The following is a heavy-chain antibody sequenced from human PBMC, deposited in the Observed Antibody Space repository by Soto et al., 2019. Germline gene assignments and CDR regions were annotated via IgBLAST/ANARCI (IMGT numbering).Heavy chain of an antibody. Sequence: SSETLSLTCTVSGGSISSYYWSWIRQSPGKGLEWIGYIYDSGSTKYNPSFKSRVTISVDTSKNQFSLNLNSVTAADTAVYYCARVPGYSYRYGYFDCWGLGTLVTVSS. CDR1: GGSISSYY. CDR2: IYDSGST. CDR3: ARVPGYSYRYGYFDC. V-gene: IGHV4-59*01. D-gene: IGHD5-18*01. J-gene: IGHJ4*02.